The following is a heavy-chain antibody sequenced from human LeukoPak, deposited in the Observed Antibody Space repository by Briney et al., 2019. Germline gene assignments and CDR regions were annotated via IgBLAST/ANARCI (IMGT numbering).Heavy chain of an antibody. D-gene: IGHD3-22*01. Sequence: SETLSLTCAVSGGSISSSNWWSWVRQPPGKELEWIGEIYHSGSANYNPSLKSRVTISVNKSKNQFSLKLNSVTAADTAVYYCARDDSSGSLPYWGRGTLVTVSS. CDR1: GGSISSSNW. CDR3: ARDDSSGSLPY. CDR2: IYHSGSA. J-gene: IGHJ4*02. V-gene: IGHV4-4*02.